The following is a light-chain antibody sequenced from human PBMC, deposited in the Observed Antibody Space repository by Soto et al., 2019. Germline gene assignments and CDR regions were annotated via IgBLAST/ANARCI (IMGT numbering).Light chain of an antibody. CDR2: GVS. CDR3: QQYGSSQWT. V-gene: IGKV3-20*01. J-gene: IGKJ1*01. CDR1: QTVSRSA. Sequence: EIVLTQSPGTLSLSPGERATLSCRASQTVSRSALAWYQQKPGQAPRLLIYGVSTRATGVPARFSGSGSGTDFTLTISRLEPEDFAVYYCQQYGSSQWTFGQGTKVDI.